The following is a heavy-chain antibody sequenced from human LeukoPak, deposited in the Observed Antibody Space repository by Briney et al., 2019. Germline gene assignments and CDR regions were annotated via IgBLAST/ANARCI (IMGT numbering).Heavy chain of an antibody. CDR3: ASDSSGSISSFDP. CDR1: GFTFSSYE. D-gene: IGHD3-22*01. J-gene: IGHJ5*02. CDR2: ISSSGSTI. Sequence: PGGSLRLSCAASGFTFSSYEMNWVRQAPGKGLEWVSYISSSGSTIYYADSVKGRFTISRDNAKNSLYLQMNSLRAEDTAVYYCASDSSGSISSFDPWGQGTLVTVSS. V-gene: IGHV3-48*03.